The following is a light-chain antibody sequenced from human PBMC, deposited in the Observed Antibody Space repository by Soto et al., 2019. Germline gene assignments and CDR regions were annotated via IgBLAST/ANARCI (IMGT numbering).Light chain of an antibody. CDR2: DNH. CDR3: ATWDGSLSVVV. Sequence: QSVLTQPPSVSAAPGQRVTISCSGNSSNVGDNFVSCYQQPPEAAPKLLIYDNHKRPSGIPDRFSGSKSGTSATLGITGLQTGDEVDDYCATWDGSLSVVVFGGGTKLTVL. V-gene: IGLV1-51*01. J-gene: IGLJ3*02. CDR1: SSNVGDNF.